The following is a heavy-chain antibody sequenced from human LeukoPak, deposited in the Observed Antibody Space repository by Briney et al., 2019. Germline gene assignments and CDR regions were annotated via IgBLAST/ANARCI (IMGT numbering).Heavy chain of an antibody. Sequence: GGSLRLSCEASGFTLSRYWMHWVRQAPGKGLVWVSRIKSDGKTNYADSVKGRFTISRDNAKNTVSLQMDSLRAEDTGVYYCARAPSEVGGYYPEYFRHWGQGTLVTVSS. CDR2: IKSDGKT. CDR3: ARAPSEVGGYYPEYFRH. V-gene: IGHV3-74*01. D-gene: IGHD3-22*01. J-gene: IGHJ1*01. CDR1: GFTLSRYW.